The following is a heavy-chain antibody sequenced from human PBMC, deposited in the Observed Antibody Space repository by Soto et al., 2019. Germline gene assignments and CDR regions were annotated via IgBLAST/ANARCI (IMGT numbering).Heavy chain of an antibody. CDR1: GYTFTNYA. J-gene: IGHJ2*01. D-gene: IGHD1-26*01. CDR2: INAGNGNT. CDR3: ARGGSLYWYFDL. V-gene: IGHV1-3*01. Sequence: QVQLVQSGAEVKKPGASVKVCCKASGYTFTNYAMHWVRQAPGQRLEWMGWINAGNGNTKYSQKFQGRVTITRDTSASTAYMELSSLRSEDTAVYYCARGGSLYWYFDLWGRGTLVTVSS.